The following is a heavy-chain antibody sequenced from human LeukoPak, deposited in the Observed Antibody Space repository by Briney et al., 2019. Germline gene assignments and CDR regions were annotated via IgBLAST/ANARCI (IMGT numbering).Heavy chain of an antibody. D-gene: IGHD1-14*01. CDR1: GGSFTGYY. CDR2: VSRSGNT. J-gene: IGHJ5*02. Sequence: PSETLPLTCAVYGGSFTGYYWNWIRQPPGRGLEWIGKVSRSGNTSYNPSLKSRVTISVDTSKNQFSLKLSSVTAADTAVYYCARGGPSELDPWGQGTLVTVSS. V-gene: IGHV4-34*01. CDR3: ARGGPSELDP.